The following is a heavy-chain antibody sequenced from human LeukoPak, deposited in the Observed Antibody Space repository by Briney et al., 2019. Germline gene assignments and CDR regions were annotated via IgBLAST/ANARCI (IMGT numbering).Heavy chain of an antibody. J-gene: IGHJ4*02. CDR1: GGSLSGYY. Sequence: SETLSLTCAVYGGSLSGYYGSCIRPPPGKGLEWIGEIKHSGSTNYNPSLKCRVTISVDTSKIQFSLKLSYVTAADTAVYYSARGRGEAAAGRGGADGNEQYYFDYWGQGTLVTVSS. V-gene: IGHV4-34*01. D-gene: IGHD6-13*01. CDR3: ARGRGEAAAGRGGADGNEQYYFDY. CDR2: IKHSGST.